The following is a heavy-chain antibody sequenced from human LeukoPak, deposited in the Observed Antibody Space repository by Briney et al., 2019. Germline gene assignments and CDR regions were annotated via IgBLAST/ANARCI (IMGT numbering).Heavy chain of an antibody. J-gene: IGHJ5*02. CDR2: IHTSGDT. D-gene: IGHD4-17*01. CDR1: GLTGSHNY. V-gene: IGHV3-53*01. CDR3: IVFGDSNH. Sequence: GGSLRLPCAASGLTGSHNYVSWVRQAPGKGLEWVSAIHTSGDTCYADSVKGRFTISRDTSKNTLYLQINSLRVEDTAVYYCIVFGDSNHWGQGTLVTVSS.